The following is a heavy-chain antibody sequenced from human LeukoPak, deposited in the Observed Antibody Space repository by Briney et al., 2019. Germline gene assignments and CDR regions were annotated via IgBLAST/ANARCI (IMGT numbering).Heavy chain of an antibody. V-gene: IGHV3-7*01. CDR1: GFTFSSSW. D-gene: IGHD2-21*01. J-gene: IGHJ4*02. CDR2: IKQDGSGK. CDR3: ARGAYSRWDS. Sequence: GGSLRLSCAASGFTFSSSWMGWVRQAPGKGLEWLANIKQDGSGKNYVDSVKGRFTISRDNANNSLYLQMSSLRAEDTAVYYCARGAYSRWDSCGQGTLVTVSS.